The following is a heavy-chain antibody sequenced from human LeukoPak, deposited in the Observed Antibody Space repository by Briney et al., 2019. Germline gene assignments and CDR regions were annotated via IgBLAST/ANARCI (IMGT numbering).Heavy chain of an antibody. Sequence: GGSLRLSCAASGFTFSSYAMSWVRQAPGKGLEWVANIKQDGSEKYYVDSVKGRFTISRDNAKNSLYLQMNSLRAEDTAVYYCARARGELLFSYFDYWGQGTLVTVSS. J-gene: IGHJ4*02. CDR3: ARARGELLFSYFDY. V-gene: IGHV3-7*01. D-gene: IGHD3-10*01. CDR2: IKQDGSEK. CDR1: GFTFSSYA.